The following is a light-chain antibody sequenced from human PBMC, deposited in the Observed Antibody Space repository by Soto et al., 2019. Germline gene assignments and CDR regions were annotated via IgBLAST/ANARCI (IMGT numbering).Light chain of an antibody. CDR1: QSVLYSSNNKNY. J-gene: IGKJ2*01. V-gene: IGKV4-1*01. Sequence: DIVMTQSPDSLAVSLGEKAAINCKSSQSVLYSSNNKNYLAWYQQKPGQPPKLLIYWASTRESGVPDRFSGSASGTDSTLISSILQAEDVVVYYWHQYYRTPYTFGQGTKLEIK. CDR2: WAS. CDR3: HQYYRTPYT.